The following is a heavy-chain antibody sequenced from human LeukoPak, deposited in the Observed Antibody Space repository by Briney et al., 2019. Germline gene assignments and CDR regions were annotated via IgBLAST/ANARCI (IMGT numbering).Heavy chain of an antibody. CDR3: ARGGHRLRYCSSTSCYGPFDY. CDR2: IYYSGST. Sequence: PSETLSLTCTVSGGSISSSSYYWGWIRQPPGKGLEWIGSIYYSGSTYYNPSLKSRATISVDTSKNQFSLKLSSVTAADTAVYYCARGGHRLRYCSSTSCYGPFDYWGQGTLVTVSS. J-gene: IGHJ4*02. CDR1: GGSISSSSYY. V-gene: IGHV4-39*01. D-gene: IGHD2-2*01.